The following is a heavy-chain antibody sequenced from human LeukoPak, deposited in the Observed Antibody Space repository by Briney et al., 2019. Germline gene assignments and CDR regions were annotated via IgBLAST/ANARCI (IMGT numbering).Heavy chain of an antibody. J-gene: IGHJ5*02. D-gene: IGHD1/OR15-1a*01. CDR1: GYTFTSYY. CDR3: ARPILRNNTVDP. Sequence: ASVKVSCKASGYTFTSYYMHWVRQAPGQGLEWMGIINPSGGSTSYAQKFQGRVTMTRDMSTSTVYMELSSLRSEDTAVYYCARPILRNNTVDPWCQGNLVTVSS. V-gene: IGHV1-46*01. CDR2: INPSGGST.